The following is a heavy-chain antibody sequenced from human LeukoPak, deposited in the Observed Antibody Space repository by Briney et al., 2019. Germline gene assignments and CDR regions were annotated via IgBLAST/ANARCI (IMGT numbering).Heavy chain of an antibody. J-gene: IGHJ4*02. V-gene: IGHV3-9*01. CDR1: GFTFDDCA. D-gene: IGHD2-15*01. CDR2: ISWNSGSI. Sequence: GGSLRLSCAASGFTFDDCAMHWVRQAPGKGLEWVSGISWNSGSIGYADSVKGRFTISRDNAKNSLYLQMNSLRAEDTALYYCAKSTRSATPSLFDYWGQGTLVTVSS. CDR3: AKSTRSATPSLFDY.